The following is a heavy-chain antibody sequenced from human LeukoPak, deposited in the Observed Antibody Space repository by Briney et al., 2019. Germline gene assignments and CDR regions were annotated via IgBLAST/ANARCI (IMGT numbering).Heavy chain of an antibody. CDR3: AKDFYVGPVLARYFDY. CDR2: IWYDGSYK. J-gene: IGHJ4*02. D-gene: IGHD2-8*02. V-gene: IGHV3-33*06. Sequence: PGGSLRLSCAASGFTFSNCGMHWVRQAPGKGLEWVAAIWYDGSYKYYADSVKGRLTISRDNSKNTLYLQMNSLRVEDTAVYYCAKDFYVGPVLARYFDYWGQGTLVTVSS. CDR1: GFTFSNCG.